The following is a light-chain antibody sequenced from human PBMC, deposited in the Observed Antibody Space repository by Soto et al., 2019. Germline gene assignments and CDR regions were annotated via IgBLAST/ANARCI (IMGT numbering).Light chain of an antibody. Sequence: EIVLTQSPGTLSLSPGERVTLSCRASQSVSSNYLAWYQQKPGQAPRLLIDSASSRATAIPDRFSGSRSGTDFTLTINRLEPEDFAVYYCQQYGGSPRVTFGGGTKVEIK. CDR2: SAS. CDR1: QSVSSNY. J-gene: IGKJ4*01. CDR3: QQYGGSPRVT. V-gene: IGKV3-20*01.